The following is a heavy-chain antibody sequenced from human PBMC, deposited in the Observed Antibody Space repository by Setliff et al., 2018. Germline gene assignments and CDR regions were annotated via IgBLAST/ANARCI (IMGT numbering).Heavy chain of an antibody. V-gene: IGHV3-11*01. CDR3: ARDGYPGTS. D-gene: IGHD2-2*03. Sequence: GGSLRLSCAASGLTFSDYYMSWIRQAPGKGLEWVSYITSSGTTTFYTDSVKGRFAISRDNARNSLYLQMNSLRVEDTAVYYCARDGYPGTSWGQGTLVTSPQ. CDR1: GLTFSDYY. J-gene: IGHJ5*02. CDR2: ITSSGTTT.